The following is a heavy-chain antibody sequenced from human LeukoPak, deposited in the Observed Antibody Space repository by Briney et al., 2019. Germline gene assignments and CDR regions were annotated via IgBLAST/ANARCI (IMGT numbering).Heavy chain of an antibody. CDR1: GGSLSGYY. Sequence: SETLSLTCAVYGGSLSGYYWSWIRQPPGKGLEWIGEINHSGSTNYNPSLKSRVTISVDTSKNQFSLKLSSVTAADTAVYYCARRSPPGIAAAGCFDYWGQGTLVTVSS. V-gene: IGHV4-34*01. CDR2: INHSGST. D-gene: IGHD6-13*01. J-gene: IGHJ4*02. CDR3: ARRSPPGIAAAGCFDY.